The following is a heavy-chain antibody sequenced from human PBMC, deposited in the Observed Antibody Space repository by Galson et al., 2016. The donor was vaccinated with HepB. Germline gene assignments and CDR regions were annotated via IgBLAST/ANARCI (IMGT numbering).Heavy chain of an antibody. CDR3: AKARSGYYSDFDF. V-gene: IGHV3-30*18. Sequence: SLRLSCAASGFSFSDYSMHWVRQAPGKGLEWLAYISYDGRNKYSGDSGKGRFTVSRDNSKNTLYLQMNSLRPEDTAVYYCAKARSGYYSDFDFWGQGTLVSGSS. D-gene: IGHD3-22*01. J-gene: IGHJ4*02. CDR1: GFSFSDYS. CDR2: ISYDGRNK.